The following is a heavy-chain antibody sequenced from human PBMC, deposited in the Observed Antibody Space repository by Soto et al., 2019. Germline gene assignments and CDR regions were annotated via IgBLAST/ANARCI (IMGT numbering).Heavy chain of an antibody. Sequence: EVQLLESGGGLVQPGGSLRLSCAASGFTFSSYAMSWVRQAPGKGLEWVSAISGSGGSTYYADSVKGRFTISRDNSKNTLHVQMNSLRAEDTAVYYCAKDRSGYCSGGSCYRPSDYWGQGTLVTVSS. CDR1: GFTFSSYA. J-gene: IGHJ4*02. CDR2: ISGSGGST. V-gene: IGHV3-23*01. CDR3: AKDRSGYCSGGSCYRPSDY. D-gene: IGHD2-15*01.